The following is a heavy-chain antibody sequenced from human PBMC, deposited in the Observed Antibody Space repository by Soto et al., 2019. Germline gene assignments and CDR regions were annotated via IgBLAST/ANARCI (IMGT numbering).Heavy chain of an antibody. Sequence: SETLSLTCTVSGGSISSYYWSWIRQPPGKGLEWIGYIYYSGSTNYNPSLKSRVTISVDTSKNQFSLKLSSVTAADTAVYYCARGLYYYDSSGYYDAFDIWGQGTMVTV. CDR3: ARGLYYYDSSGYYDAFDI. CDR2: IYYSGST. D-gene: IGHD3-22*01. J-gene: IGHJ3*02. V-gene: IGHV4-59*01. CDR1: GGSISSYY.